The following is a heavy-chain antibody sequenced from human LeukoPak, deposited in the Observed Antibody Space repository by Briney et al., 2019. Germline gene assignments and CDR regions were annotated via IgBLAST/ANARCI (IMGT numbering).Heavy chain of an antibody. J-gene: IGHJ4*02. D-gene: IGHD3-16*01. Sequence: SETLSLTCTVSDGSISSYHWSWIRQPPDKRLEWIAYIHQSGSTKYNPSLKSRVTISLDMSENQFYLKLNSVTVADAAVYYCAGGGLVRGTGTVYPDYWGQGTLVTVSS. CDR2: IHQSGST. CDR3: AGGGLVRGTGTVYPDY. V-gene: IGHV4-4*09. CDR1: DGSISSYH.